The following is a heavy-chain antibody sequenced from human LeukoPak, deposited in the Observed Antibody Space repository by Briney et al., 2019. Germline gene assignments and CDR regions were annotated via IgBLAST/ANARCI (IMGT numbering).Heavy chain of an antibody. V-gene: IGHV3-23*01. CDR3: AASITMIDGALDM. Sequence: PGGSLRLSCVASGFTFSSKAMNWVRQAPGKGLEWVSAISNYGGPTLYAGSVRGRLIISRDNSKNTLYLQMSSLRVEDTALYYCAASITMIDGALDMWGQGTMITVSS. D-gene: IGHD3-22*01. CDR2: ISNYGGPT. CDR1: GFTFSSKA. J-gene: IGHJ3*02.